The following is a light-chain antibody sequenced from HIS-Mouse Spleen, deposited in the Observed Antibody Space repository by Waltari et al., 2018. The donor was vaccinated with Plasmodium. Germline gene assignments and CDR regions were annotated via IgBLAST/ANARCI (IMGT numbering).Light chain of an antibody. CDR2: GKN. V-gene: IGLV3-19*01. CDR1: SLRSYY. Sequence: SSELTQDPAVSVALGQTVRITCQADSLRSYYASWYQQKPGQAPVLVIKGKNNRPSGIPDRFSGSSSGNTASLTITGAQAEDEADYYCNSRDSSGNHQVFGGGTKLTVL. CDR3: NSRDSSGNHQV. J-gene: IGLJ3*02.